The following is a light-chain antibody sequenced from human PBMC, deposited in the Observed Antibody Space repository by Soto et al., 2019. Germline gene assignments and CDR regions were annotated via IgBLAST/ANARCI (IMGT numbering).Light chain of an antibody. V-gene: IGKV1-12*01. CDR2: AAS. CDR3: QQAYSFPLT. CDR1: QGIGSW. Sequence: DIQMTQPPSSVAASVGDRVTITCRASQGIGSWLAWYQQKPGKAPKLLISAASNLQGGVPSRFSGSASGTDFTLTISSLQPEDFATYYCQQAYSFPLTFGGGTKVEVK. J-gene: IGKJ4*01.